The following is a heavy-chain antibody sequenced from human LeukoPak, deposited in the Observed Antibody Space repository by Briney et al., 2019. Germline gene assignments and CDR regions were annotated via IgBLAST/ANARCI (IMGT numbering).Heavy chain of an antibody. J-gene: IGHJ5*02. CDR1: GYTFTGYY. Sequence: GASVKVSCKASGYTFTGYYMHWVRQAPGQGLEWMGIINPSGGSTSYAQKFQGRVTMTRDTSTSTVYMELSSLRSEDTAVYYCARDSGGLVVVAATNWFDPWGQGTLVTVSS. V-gene: IGHV1-46*01. D-gene: IGHD2-15*01. CDR3: ARDSGGLVVVAATNWFDP. CDR2: INPSGGST.